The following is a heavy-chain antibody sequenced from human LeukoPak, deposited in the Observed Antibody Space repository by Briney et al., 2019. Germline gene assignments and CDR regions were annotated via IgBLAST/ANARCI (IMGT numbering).Heavy chain of an antibody. CDR3: ARDNRVITAMGNY. CDR2: INPSGGST. Sequence: ASVKVSCKASGYTFTSYYMHWVRQAPGQGLEWMGIINPSGGSTSYAQKFQGRVTMTRDTSTSTVYVGLSSLRSEDTAVYYCARDNRVITAMGNYWGQGTLVTVSS. V-gene: IGHV1-46*01. D-gene: IGHD5-18*01. J-gene: IGHJ4*02. CDR1: GYTFTSYY.